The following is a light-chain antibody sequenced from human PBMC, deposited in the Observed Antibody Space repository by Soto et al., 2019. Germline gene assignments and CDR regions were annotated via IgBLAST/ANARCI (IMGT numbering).Light chain of an antibody. CDR2: GAS. CDR1: QSISSK. Sequence: EIVMTQSPATLSVSPGERATLSCRASQSISSKLGWYQQRPGQAPRLLIYGASTRATGIPARFSGSGSGTEFTLTISSLQSEDSAVYYCQQYNSWTTITFGQGTRLEMK. J-gene: IGKJ5*01. CDR3: QQYNSWTTIT. V-gene: IGKV3-15*01.